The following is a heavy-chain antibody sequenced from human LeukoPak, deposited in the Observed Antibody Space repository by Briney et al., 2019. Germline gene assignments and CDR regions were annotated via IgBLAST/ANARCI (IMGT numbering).Heavy chain of an antibody. D-gene: IGHD3-10*01. V-gene: IGHV4-4*07. Sequence: PSETLSLTCTVSGGSISSYYWSWIRQPPGKGLEWIGRFYISGSTNHNPSLKSRIAMSVDTSKNQFSLKLTSVTAADTAVYYCVRDRYYYGSGSPGWLDPWGQGTLVTVSS. J-gene: IGHJ5*02. CDR2: FYISGST. CDR1: GGSISSYY. CDR3: VRDRYYYGSGSPGWLDP.